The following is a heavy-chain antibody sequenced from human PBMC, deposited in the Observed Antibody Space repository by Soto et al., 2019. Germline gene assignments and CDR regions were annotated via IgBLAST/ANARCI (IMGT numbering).Heavy chain of an antibody. CDR2: IKQDGSEK. V-gene: IGHV3-7*01. CDR3: AREPLYCSSTSCYAFDI. D-gene: IGHD2-2*01. J-gene: IGHJ3*02. Sequence: GGSLRLSCAASGFTFSSYWMSWVRQAPGKGLEWVANIKQDGSEKYYVDSVKGRFTISRDNAKNSLYLQMNSLRAEDTAVYYCAREPLYCSSTSCYAFDIWGQGTMVTVSS. CDR1: GFTFSSYW.